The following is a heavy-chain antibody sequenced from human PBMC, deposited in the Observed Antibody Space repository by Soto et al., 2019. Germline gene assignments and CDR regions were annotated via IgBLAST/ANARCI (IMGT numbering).Heavy chain of an antibody. J-gene: IGHJ4*02. Sequence: SETLSLTCAVYGGSFSGYYWSWNRQTPGKGLEWIGEINHSGSTNYNPSLKSRVTIAVDTSKNQFSLKLSSVTAADTAVYYCARSFFARGYSSGWYRGTFDYWGQGTLVTVSS. CDR2: INHSGST. D-gene: IGHD6-19*01. V-gene: IGHV4-34*01. CDR3: ARSFFARGYSSGWYRGTFDY. CDR1: GGSFSGYY.